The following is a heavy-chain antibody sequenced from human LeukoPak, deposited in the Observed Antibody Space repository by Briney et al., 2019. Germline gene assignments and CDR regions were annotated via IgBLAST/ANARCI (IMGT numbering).Heavy chain of an antibody. V-gene: IGHV3-7*01. CDR3: GSQCSGGICPEN. CDR2: IGQDGSVK. D-gene: IGHD2-15*01. J-gene: IGHJ4*02. Sequence: GGSLRLSCAASGFRFTSYWMTWVRQAPGKGLEWVGNIGQDGSVKNYADSVKGRFTISRDNAKNSVFLQMNSLRAEDTAFYYWGSQCSGGICPENWGRGTLVTVSS. CDR1: GFRFTSYW.